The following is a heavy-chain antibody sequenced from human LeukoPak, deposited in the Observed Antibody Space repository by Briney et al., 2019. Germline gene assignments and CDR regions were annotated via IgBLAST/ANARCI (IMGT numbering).Heavy chain of an antibody. CDR3: ARPHYYDSSAFDL. V-gene: IGHV4-59*08. CDR1: GGSISTSY. Sequence: SETLSLTCTVSGGSISTSYWSWIRQPPGKGLEWIGYIYYSGSTNYNPSLKSRVTISVDTSKNHFSLKLTSVTAADSAVYYCARPHYYDSSAFDLWGQGTLVTVSS. J-gene: IGHJ3*01. CDR2: IYYSGST. D-gene: IGHD3-22*01.